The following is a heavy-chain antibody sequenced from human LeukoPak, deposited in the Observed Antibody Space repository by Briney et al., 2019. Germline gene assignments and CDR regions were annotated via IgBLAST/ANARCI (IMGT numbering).Heavy chain of an antibody. V-gene: IGHV1-69*05. CDR2: IIPIFGTT. CDR1: GGTFSSYA. J-gene: IGHJ4*02. Sequence: ASVKVSCKASGGTFSSYAISWVRQAPGQGLEWMGGIIPIFGTTNYAQKFQGRVTITRDKSTSTAYMELSSLRSEDTAVYYCARAGRGSYLRGSLNYWGQGTLVSVSS. D-gene: IGHD1-26*01. CDR3: ARAGRGSYLRGSLNY.